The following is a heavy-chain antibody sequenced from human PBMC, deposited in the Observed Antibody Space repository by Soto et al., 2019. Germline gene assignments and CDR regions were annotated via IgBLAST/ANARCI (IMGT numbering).Heavy chain of an antibody. CDR2: VYHSGSN. CDR1: GDSISTSNW. Sequence: QVQLQESGPGLVKPSGTLSLTCAVSGDSISTSNWWSWVRQPPGKGLEWIGEVYHSGSNNYNPSFKSRVAMTVDKSTNHCSLKLNSLTPASTALYDCARTGTSGTLFDYWGQGSLATVSS. D-gene: IGHD1-1*01. J-gene: IGHJ4*02. CDR3: ARTGTSGTLFDY. V-gene: IGHV4-4*02.